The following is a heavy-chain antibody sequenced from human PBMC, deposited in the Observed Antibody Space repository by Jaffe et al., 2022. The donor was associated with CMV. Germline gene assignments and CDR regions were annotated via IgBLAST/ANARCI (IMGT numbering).Heavy chain of an antibody. D-gene: IGHD1-1*01. Sequence: QVQLVQSGAEVKKPGASVRVSCKASGYTFTGHYIHWVRQAPGQGLEWMGWINPNSGATNYAQTFQGRVTLTTDTSISTAHLEILSLRSDDTAVYYCARGKRDTYNLFVGSLDYWGQGTLVTVSS. V-gene: IGHV1-2*02. CDR1: GYTFTGHY. CDR2: INPNSGAT. J-gene: IGHJ4*01. CDR3: ARGKRDTYNLFVGSLDY.